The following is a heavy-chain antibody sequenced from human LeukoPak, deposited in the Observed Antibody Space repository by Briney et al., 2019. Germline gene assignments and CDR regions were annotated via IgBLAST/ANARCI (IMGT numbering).Heavy chain of an antibody. D-gene: IGHD3-22*01. CDR3: ARLVNYGYSDY. Sequence: SETLSLTCTVSGHSTSGCYWTWLRRPPGKGLEWIGYIHYDGRTNYNPSFKSRVIISLDTFNNQFCLNLKSVTAADTAAYYCARLVNYGYSDYWGQGTLVTVSS. V-gene: IGHV4-59*01. CDR1: GHSTSGCY. CDR2: IHYDGRT. J-gene: IGHJ4*02.